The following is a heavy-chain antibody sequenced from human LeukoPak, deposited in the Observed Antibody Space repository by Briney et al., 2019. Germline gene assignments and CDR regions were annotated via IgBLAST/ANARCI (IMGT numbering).Heavy chain of an antibody. D-gene: IGHD3-9*01. Sequence: GESLKISCKTSGYSFTSYWVGWVRQMPGKGLEWMGIIYPGDSDTRYSPSFQGQVTISADKSINTASLQWSSLKASDTAMYYYAKPDYDILTGFYEEDSFDYWGQGTLVTVSS. V-gene: IGHV5-51*01. CDR3: AKPDYDILTGFYEEDSFDY. CDR1: GYSFTSYW. J-gene: IGHJ4*02. CDR2: IYPGDSDT.